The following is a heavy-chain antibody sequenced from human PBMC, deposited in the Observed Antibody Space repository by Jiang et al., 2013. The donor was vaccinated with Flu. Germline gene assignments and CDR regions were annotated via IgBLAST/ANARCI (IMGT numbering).Heavy chain of an antibody. J-gene: IGHJ3*02. Sequence: VQLLESGGGVVQPGRSLRLSCAASGFTFSSYGMHWVRQAPGKGLEWVAVISYDGSNKYYADSVKGRFTISRDNSKNTLYLQMNSLRAEDTAVYYCANDYYDSSGSDAFDI. CDR2: ISYDGSNK. CDR1: GFTFSSYG. V-gene: IGHV3-30*18. CDR3: ANDYYDSSGSDAFDI. D-gene: IGHD3-22*01.